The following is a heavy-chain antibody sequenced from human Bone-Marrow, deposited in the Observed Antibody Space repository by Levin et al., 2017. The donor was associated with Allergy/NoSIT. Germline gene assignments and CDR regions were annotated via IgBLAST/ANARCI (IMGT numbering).Heavy chain of an antibody. CDR3: ARDRPNCSSTSCYDYFDY. D-gene: IGHD2-2*01. V-gene: IGHV4-31*03. Sequence: SETLSLTCTVSGGSISSGGYYWSWIRQHPGKGLEWIGYIYYSGSTYYNPSLKSRVTISVDTSKNQFSLKLSSVTAADTAVYYCARDRPNCSSTSCYDYFDYWGQGTLVTVSS. CDR1: GGSISSGGYY. CDR2: IYYSGST. J-gene: IGHJ4*02.